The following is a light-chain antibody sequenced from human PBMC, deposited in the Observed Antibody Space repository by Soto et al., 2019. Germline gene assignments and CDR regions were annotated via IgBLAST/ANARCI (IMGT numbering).Light chain of an antibody. J-gene: IGKJ1*01. CDR2: DVS. CDR1: QSTSNW. V-gene: IGKV1-5*01. Sequence: DIQMTQSPSTLSASVGDRVTITCRASQSTSNWVAWYQQKPGKAPKLLIYDVSSLESGVPSRFSGGGSGTEFTLTISSLQPDDFATYYCQQYNYDSWAFGQGTKVDIK. CDR3: QQYNYDSWA.